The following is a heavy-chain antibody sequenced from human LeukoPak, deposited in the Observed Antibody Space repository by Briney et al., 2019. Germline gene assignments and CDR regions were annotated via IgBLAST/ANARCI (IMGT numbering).Heavy chain of an antibody. CDR2: IKGDGSER. Sequence: GGSLRLSCAASGLTLSDHWMSWVRQAPGKGLEGVANIKGDGSERYYVDSVKGRFTISRDNAKNILYLQMNSLRVEDTAVYYCARGHTILDPRGQGTLVIVSS. V-gene: IGHV3-7*01. CDR3: ARGHTILDP. CDR1: GLTLSDHW. J-gene: IGHJ5*02.